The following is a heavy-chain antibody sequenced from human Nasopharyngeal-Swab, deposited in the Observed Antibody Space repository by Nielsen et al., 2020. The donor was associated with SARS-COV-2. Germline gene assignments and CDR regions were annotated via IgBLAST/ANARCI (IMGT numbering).Heavy chain of an antibody. D-gene: IGHD4/OR15-4a*01. CDR3: ASEGADFDI. V-gene: IGHV3-48*01. CDR2: LSSRSGSK. J-gene: IGHJ3*02. Sequence: WIRQPPGKGLEWVSYLSSRSGSKYYADSVKGRFTISRDNTKNSLYSQMNSLRVEDTAVYYCASEGADFDIWGQGTMVTVSS.